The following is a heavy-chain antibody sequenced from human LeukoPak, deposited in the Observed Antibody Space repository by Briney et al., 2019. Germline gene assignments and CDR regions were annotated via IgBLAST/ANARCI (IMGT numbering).Heavy chain of an antibody. CDR3: ARDGLVTMELDY. Sequence: SETLSLTCTVSGDSISSSRHYWSWIRQPAGKGLEWVGRIYPSGNTNYNPSLKSRVTIPLDTSKNQFSLNLRSVTAADTAVYYCARDGLVTMELDYWGQGTLVTVSS. CDR1: GDSISSSRHY. J-gene: IGHJ4*02. D-gene: IGHD3/OR15-3a*01. V-gene: IGHV4-61*02. CDR2: IYPSGNT.